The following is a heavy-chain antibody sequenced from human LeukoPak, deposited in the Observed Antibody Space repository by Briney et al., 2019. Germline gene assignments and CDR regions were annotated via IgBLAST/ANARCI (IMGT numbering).Heavy chain of an antibody. CDR2: ISVYNGNT. V-gene: IGHV1-18*01. D-gene: IGHD3-16*02. CDR1: GYTFTSYG. CDR3: ARVDYDYVWGSYRDRYFDY. J-gene: IGHJ4*02. Sequence: ASVKVSCKASGYTFTSYGISWVRQAPGQGLEWMGGISVYNGNTNYAQKVQGRVTMTTDTSTSTAYMELRSLRSDDTAVYYCARVDYDYVWGSYRDRYFDYWGQGTLVTVSS.